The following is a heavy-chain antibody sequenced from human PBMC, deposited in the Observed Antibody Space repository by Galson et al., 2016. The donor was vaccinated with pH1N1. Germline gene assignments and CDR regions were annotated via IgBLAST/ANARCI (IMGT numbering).Heavy chain of an antibody. D-gene: IGHD7-27*01. J-gene: IGHJ3*01. CDR1: GDTFRTHT. Sequence: SVKVSCKASGDTFRTHTFNWVRQAPGQGLECMGYINPDGTDIKYVQKFRGRVTMTTDTSLRKAFLALSGLRSDDTAIYYCTRDRFQNGENVFDVWGQGTVVTVSS. V-gene: IGHV1-2*02. CDR3: TRDRFQNGENVFDV. CDR2: INPDGTDI.